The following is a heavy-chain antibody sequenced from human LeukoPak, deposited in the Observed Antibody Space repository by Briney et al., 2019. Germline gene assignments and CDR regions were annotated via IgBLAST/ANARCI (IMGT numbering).Heavy chain of an antibody. D-gene: IGHD1-14*01. J-gene: IGHJ5*02. CDR1: GYTFTGYY. V-gene: IGHV1-2*02. Sequence: ASVKVSCKASGYTFTGYYMHWVRQAPGQGLEWMGWINPNSGGTNYAQKFQGRVTMTRDMSISTAYMELSRLRSDDTAVYYCARDQGHTGNWFDPWGQGTLVTVSS. CDR2: INPNSGGT. CDR3: ARDQGHTGNWFDP.